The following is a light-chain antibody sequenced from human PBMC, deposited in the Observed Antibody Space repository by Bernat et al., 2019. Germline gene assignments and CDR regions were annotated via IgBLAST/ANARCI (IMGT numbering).Light chain of an antibody. CDR2: GNS. Sequence: QSVLTQPPSVSGAPGQRVTISCTGSSSNIGAGYDVHWYQQLPGTAPKLLIYGNSNRPSGVPDRFSGSKSGTSASLAITGLQSEDEADYYCKTWHSGGWVFGGGTKLTVL. J-gene: IGLJ3*02. CDR3: KTWHSGGWV. CDR1: SSNIGAGYD. V-gene: IGLV1-40*01.